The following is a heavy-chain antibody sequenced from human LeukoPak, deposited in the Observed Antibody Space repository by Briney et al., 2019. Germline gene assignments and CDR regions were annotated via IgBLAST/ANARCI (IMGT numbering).Heavy chain of an antibody. CDR1: GGSISSYY. J-gene: IGHJ5*02. Sequence: SETLSLTCTVSGGSISSYYWSWIRQPPGKGLEWIGYIYYSGSTNYNPSLKSRVTISVDTSKNQFSLKLSSVTAADTAVYYCARDSPMVRGVYNWFDPWGQGTLVTVSS. CDR3: ARDSPMVRGVYNWFDP. D-gene: IGHD3-10*01. CDR2: IYYSGST. V-gene: IGHV4-59*12.